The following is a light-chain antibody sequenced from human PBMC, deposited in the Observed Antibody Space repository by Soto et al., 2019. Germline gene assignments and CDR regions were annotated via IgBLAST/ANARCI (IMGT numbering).Light chain of an antibody. V-gene: IGKV3-20*01. CDR3: QQFGRSPPSWT. J-gene: IGKJ1*01. Sequence: EIVLTQSPGTLSLSPGERATLSCRASQSVSSSYLAWYQQKPGQPPRLLIFDASSRATGIPDRFSGSGSGTDFTLTISSLEPEDFAAYYCQQFGRSPPSWTFGQGTKVEIK. CDR1: QSVSSSY. CDR2: DAS.